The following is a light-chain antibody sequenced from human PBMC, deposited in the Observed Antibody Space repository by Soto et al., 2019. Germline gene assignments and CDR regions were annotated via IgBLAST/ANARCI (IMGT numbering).Light chain of an antibody. CDR2: GAS. V-gene: IGKV3-15*01. CDR3: HQYNNWPT. Sequence: EIVMTQSPATLSVSPAGRATLSCRASQSVSRNLAWYQHKPGQAPRLLIYGASSRATGIPARFSGSGSGTEFTLTISNLQSEDFAVYYCHQYNNWPTFGQGTKVEIK. J-gene: IGKJ1*01. CDR1: QSVSRN.